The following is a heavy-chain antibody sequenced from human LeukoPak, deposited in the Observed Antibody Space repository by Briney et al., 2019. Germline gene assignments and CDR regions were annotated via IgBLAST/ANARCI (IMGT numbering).Heavy chain of an antibody. CDR3: AKDREDAEYYFDY. J-gene: IGHJ4*02. Sequence: GGSLRLSCASSGFTFSSYAMSWVRQAPGKGLEWVSAISGSGGSTYYADSVKGRFTISRDNSKNTLYLQMNSLRAEDTAVYYCAKDREDAEYYFDYWGQGTLVTVSS. CDR1: GFTFSSYA. V-gene: IGHV3-23*01. D-gene: IGHD2-2*01. CDR2: ISGSGGST.